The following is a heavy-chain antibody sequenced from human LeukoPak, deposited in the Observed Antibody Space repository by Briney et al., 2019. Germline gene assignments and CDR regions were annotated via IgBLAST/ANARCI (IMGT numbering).Heavy chain of an antibody. CDR1: GFTFSSYG. J-gene: IGHJ4*02. V-gene: IGHV3-30*18. Sequence: PGRSLRLSCAASGFTFSSYGMHWVRQAPGKGLEWVAVISYDGSNKYYADSVKGRFTISRDNSKNTLCLQMNSLRAEDTAVYYCAKALMGYFDYWGQGTLVTVSS. CDR2: ISYDGSNK. CDR3: AKALMGYFDY. D-gene: IGHD3-10*01.